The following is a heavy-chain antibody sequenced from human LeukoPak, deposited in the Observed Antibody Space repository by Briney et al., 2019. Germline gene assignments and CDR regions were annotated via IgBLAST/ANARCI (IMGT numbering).Heavy chain of an antibody. V-gene: IGHV4-31*03. CDR2: IYYSGST. D-gene: IGHD6-19*01. Sequence: SQTLSLTCTVSGGSISSGGYYWSWIRQHPGKGLEWIGYIYYSGSTYYNPSLKSRVTISVDTSKNQFSLKLSSVTAADTAVYYCARGVRDSSGWAAEYFQHWGQGTLVTVSS. J-gene: IGHJ1*01. CDR1: GGSISSGGYY. CDR3: ARGVRDSSGWAAEYFQH.